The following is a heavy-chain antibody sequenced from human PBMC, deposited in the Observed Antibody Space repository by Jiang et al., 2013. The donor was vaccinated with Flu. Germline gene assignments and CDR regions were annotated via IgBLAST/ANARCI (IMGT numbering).Heavy chain of an antibody. CDR3: ARRRAMAVSDAFDI. CDR2: VYYSGST. D-gene: IGHD5-18*01. V-gene: IGHV4-59*08. CDR1: GDSINNYY. Sequence: TLSLTCSVSGDSINNYYWNWIRLPPGKGLEWIGYVYYSGSTIYNPSLKSRVTMSVDTSKTQFSLKLSSVTATDTAVYYCARRRAMAVSDAFDIWGQGTMVTVSS. J-gene: IGHJ3*02.